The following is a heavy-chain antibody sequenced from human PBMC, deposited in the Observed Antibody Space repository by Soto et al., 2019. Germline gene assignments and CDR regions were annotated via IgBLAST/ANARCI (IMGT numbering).Heavy chain of an antibody. Sequence: QVQLVQSGAEVKKHGSSVKVSCKASGDVFRSYGINWVRQAPGQGLEWMGGIIPTSGTTNYAQKFQDRVAITADESTDTVYMELSRLRSEDTAVYFCARVRCFNGLCHTADYGMDVWGQGTTVTVSS. CDR3: ARVRCFNGLCHTADYGMDV. D-gene: IGHD2-8*01. CDR2: IIPTSGTT. V-gene: IGHV1-69*01. J-gene: IGHJ6*02. CDR1: GDVFRSYG.